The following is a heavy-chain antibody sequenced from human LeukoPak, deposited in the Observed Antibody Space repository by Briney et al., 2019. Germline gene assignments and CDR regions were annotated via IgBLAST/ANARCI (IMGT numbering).Heavy chain of an antibody. V-gene: IGHV4-59*01. CDR2: IYFSGST. Sequence: SETLSLTCAVSAGSIRSYYWSWIRQPPGKGLEWIGYIYFSGSTSYNPSLKSRVTISVDRSKNQFSLKLSSVAAADTAVYYCARPYDTNFLFWGQGTLVTVSS. D-gene: IGHD3-3*01. CDR3: ARPYDTNFLF. CDR1: AGSIRSYY. J-gene: IGHJ4*02.